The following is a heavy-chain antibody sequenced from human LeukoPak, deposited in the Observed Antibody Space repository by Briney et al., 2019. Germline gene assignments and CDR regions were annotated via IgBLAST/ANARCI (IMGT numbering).Heavy chain of an antibody. CDR3: ARAWGSYYYYGMDV. CDR2: INPNSGGT. J-gene: IGHJ6*02. V-gene: IGHV1-2*04. Sequence: GASVKVSCKASGYTFTGYYMHWVRQAPGQGLEWMGWINPNSGGTNYAQKFQGWVTMTRDTSVSTAYMELSRLRSDDTAVYYCARAWGSYYYYGMDVWGQGTTVTVSS. D-gene: IGHD3-16*01. CDR1: GYTFTGYY.